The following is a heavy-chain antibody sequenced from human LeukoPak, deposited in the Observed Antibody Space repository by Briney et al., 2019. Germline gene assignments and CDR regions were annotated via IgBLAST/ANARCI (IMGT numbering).Heavy chain of an antibody. CDR1: GDSIRSYY. Sequence: SETLSLTCTVSGDSIRSYYWSWIRQPPGKGLEWIGYIYYSGSTNSNPSLRSRVAISVDTSKNQFSLKVTSVTAADTAVYYCARALTPGYCGGPTCSYFDFWGQGTLVTVSS. J-gene: IGHJ4*02. V-gene: IGHV4-59*01. CDR2: IYYSGST. D-gene: IGHD2-15*01. CDR3: ARALTPGYCGGPTCSYFDF.